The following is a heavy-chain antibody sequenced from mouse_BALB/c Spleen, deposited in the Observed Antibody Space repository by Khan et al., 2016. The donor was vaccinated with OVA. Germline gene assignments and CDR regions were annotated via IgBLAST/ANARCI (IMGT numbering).Heavy chain of an antibody. CDR2: INSGGHYT. CDR1: GFTFSTYG. V-gene: IGHV5-6*01. J-gene: IGHJ3*01. Sequence: DVHLVESGGDLVKPGGSLKLSCAASGFTFSTYGMSWVRQTPDKRLEWVATINSGGHYTFYIDSVKGRFTISRDNAKNTLQMSSLKSEDTAIYYCARLAYYYNSEGFAYWGQGTLVTVSA. D-gene: IGHD1-1*02. CDR3: ARLAYYYNSEGFAY.